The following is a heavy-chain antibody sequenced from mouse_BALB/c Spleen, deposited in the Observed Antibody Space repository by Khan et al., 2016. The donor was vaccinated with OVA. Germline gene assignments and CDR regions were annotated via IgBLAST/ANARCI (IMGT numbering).Heavy chain of an antibody. Sequence: EVELVESGGDVVKPGGSLKLSCAASGFTFSTYGMSWVRQTPDKRLEWVATVSTGGHYTYYPDTVKGRFTISRDNSKNTLYLQMSSLNTEDTAIFYCARLCYYYDSEGFAYWGQGTLVTVSA. D-gene: IGHD1-1*01. CDR1: GFTFSTYG. CDR2: VSTGGHYT. CDR3: ARLCYYYDSEGFAY. J-gene: IGHJ3*01. V-gene: IGHV5-6*01.